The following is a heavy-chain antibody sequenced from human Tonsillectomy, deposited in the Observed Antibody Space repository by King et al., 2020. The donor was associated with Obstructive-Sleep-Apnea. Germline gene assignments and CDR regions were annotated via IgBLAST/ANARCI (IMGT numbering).Heavy chain of an antibody. CDR1: GDSISSYY. Sequence: QLKESGPGLVKPSETLSLTCTVSGDSISSYYWSWIRQPPGKALEWIGYLYYSGSTNYNPSLKSRVTISVDTSKNQFSLKLSSVTAADTAVYYCARASSNYDILAGYHPRWFDPWGQGTLVSVSS. V-gene: IGHV4-59*01. CDR2: LYYSGST. J-gene: IGHJ5*02. CDR3: ARASSNYDILAGYHPRWFDP. D-gene: IGHD3-9*01.